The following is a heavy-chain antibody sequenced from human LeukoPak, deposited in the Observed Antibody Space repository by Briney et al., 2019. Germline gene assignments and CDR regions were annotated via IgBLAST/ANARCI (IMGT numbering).Heavy chain of an antibody. J-gene: IGHJ4*02. Sequence: SETLSLTCAVYGGSFSGYYWSWIRQPPGKGLEWIGEINHSGSTNYNPSLKSRVTISVDTSKNQFSLKLSSVTAADTAVYYCARGPMRYVWGSYRSLAYFDCWGQGTLVTVSS. D-gene: IGHD3-16*02. CDR1: GGSFSGYY. CDR3: ARGPMRYVWGSYRSLAYFDC. CDR2: INHSGST. V-gene: IGHV4-34*01.